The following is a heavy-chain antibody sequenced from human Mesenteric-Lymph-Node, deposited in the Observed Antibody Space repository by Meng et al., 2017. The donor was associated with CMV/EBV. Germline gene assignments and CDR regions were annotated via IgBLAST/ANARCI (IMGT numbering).Heavy chain of an antibody. J-gene: IGHJ5*01. CDR2: INWNGASA. V-gene: IGHV3-20*01. D-gene: IGHD2-2*01. CDR1: VTFEDYG. Sequence: VTFEDYGMTWVRQTPGKGLEWVAGINWNGASAGYADSVKGRFTISRDNAKNSLYLQMSSLRVEDTALYHCARGGYCRSTTCYQVFDSWGQGTLVTVSS. CDR3: ARGGYCRSTTCYQVFDS.